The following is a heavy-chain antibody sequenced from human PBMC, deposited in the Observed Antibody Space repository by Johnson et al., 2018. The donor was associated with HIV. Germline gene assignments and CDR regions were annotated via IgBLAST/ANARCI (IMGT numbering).Heavy chain of an antibody. D-gene: IGHD6-19*01. V-gene: IGHV3-30*04. CDR3: AKGSGSGWLRDAFDS. CDR1: GFAFSSYA. Sequence: LVESGGGVVQPGRSLRLSCAASGFAFSSYAMHWVRQAPGKGLEWVAVISYDGTSKYQADSVKGRFTISRDNSKNTLFMQMNSLRGEDTAVYYCAKGSGSGWLRDAFDSWGQGTMVTVSS. CDR2: ISYDGTSK. J-gene: IGHJ3*02.